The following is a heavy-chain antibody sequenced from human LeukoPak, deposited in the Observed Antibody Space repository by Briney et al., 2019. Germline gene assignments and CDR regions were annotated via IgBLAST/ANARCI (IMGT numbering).Heavy chain of an antibody. CDR2: INPSVGST. J-gene: IGHJ4*02. Sequence: ASVKVSCKASGYTFTSYYMHWVRQAPGQGLEWMGIINPSVGSTGSAQNFQGRISMTWDTSTNTVYMDLSSLRSEDTAVYYCASSRGYYSLDQWGQGTLVTVSS. CDR1: GYTFTSYY. D-gene: IGHD3-22*01. V-gene: IGHV1-46*01. CDR3: ASSRGYYSLDQ.